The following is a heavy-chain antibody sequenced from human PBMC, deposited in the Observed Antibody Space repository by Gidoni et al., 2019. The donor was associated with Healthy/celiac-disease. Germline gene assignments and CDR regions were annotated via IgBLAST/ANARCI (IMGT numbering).Heavy chain of an antibody. D-gene: IGHD6-6*01. CDR1: GFTVDDYA. CDR3: AKAIGIAARQKPDY. V-gene: IGHV3-9*01. J-gene: IGHJ4*02. CDR2: ISWNSGSI. Sequence: EVQLVESGGGLVQPGRSLRLACAASGFTVDDYAMHWVRQAPGKGLEGVSGISWNSGSIGYADSVKGLFTISRDNAKNSLYLQMNSLRAEATALYYCAKAIGIAARQKPDYWGQGTLVTVSS.